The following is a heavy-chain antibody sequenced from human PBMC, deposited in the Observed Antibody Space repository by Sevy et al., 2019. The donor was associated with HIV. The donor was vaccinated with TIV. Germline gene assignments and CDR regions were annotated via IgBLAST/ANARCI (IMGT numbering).Heavy chain of an antibody. J-gene: IGHJ6*02. CDR2: ISGSGGST. V-gene: IGHV3-23*01. D-gene: IGHD4-4*01. Sequence: GGSLRLSCAASGFTFSSYAMSWVRQAPGKGLEWVSAISGSGGSTYYADSLKGRFTISRDNSKNTLYLQMNSLRAEDTAVYYCAKVRREVNYVSYYYYGMDVWGQGTTVTVSS. CDR1: GFTFSSYA. CDR3: AKVRREVNYVSYYYYGMDV.